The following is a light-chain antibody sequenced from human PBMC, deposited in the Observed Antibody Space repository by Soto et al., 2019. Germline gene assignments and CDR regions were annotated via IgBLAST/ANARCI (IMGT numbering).Light chain of an antibody. J-gene: IGKJ2*01. CDR2: GAS. Sequence: EILMTQSLATLSVSPGERATLSCRASQSVSSNLAWYQQKPGQAPRLLIYGASTRATGTPGRFSGSGSGTEFTLTIRRLQSADFAVYYCQQYNNWPYTFGQGTKLEIK. CDR1: QSVSSN. V-gene: IGKV3-15*01. CDR3: QQYNNWPYT.